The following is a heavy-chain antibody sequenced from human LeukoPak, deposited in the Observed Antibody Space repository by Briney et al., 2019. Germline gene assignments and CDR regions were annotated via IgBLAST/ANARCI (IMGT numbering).Heavy chain of an antibody. CDR1: GGSISSSSYY. Sequence: PSETLSLTCTVSGGSISSSSYYWGWIRQPPGKGLEWIGSIYYSGSTYYNPSLKSRVTISVDTSKNQFSLKLSSVTAADTAVYYCASTSASYDSSGKQRPPQFDPWGQGTLVTVSS. J-gene: IGHJ5*02. D-gene: IGHD3-22*01. V-gene: IGHV4-39*07. CDR2: IYYSGST. CDR3: ASTSASYDSSGKQRPPQFDP.